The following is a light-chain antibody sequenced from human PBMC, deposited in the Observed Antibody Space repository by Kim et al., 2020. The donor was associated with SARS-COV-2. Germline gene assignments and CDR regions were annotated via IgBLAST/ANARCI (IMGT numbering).Light chain of an antibody. CDR3: QQYGSSPLT. CDR2: GAS. V-gene: IGKV3-20*01. J-gene: IGKJ4*01. CDR1: QSVGSSY. Sequence: EIVLTQSPGTLSLSPGERATLSCRASQSVGSSYLAWYQQKPGQAPRLLIYGASSRATCIPDRFSGSGSGTDFTLTISRLEPEDFAVYYCQQYGSSPLTFGGGTKVDIK.